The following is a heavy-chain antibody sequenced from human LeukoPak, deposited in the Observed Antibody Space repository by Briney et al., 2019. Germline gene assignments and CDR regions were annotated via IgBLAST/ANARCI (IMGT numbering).Heavy chain of an antibody. V-gene: IGHV3-23*01. CDR2: LSGSDRTT. Sequence: GGSLRLSCAASGFTFSSYAMSWLRQGPGKGLEWVSSLSGSDRTTYYADSVKGRFTISRDNSKNTLYLQMSSLRGEDTAVYYCAKVSSGWSLDYWGQGTLVTVSS. CDR3: AKVSSGWSLDY. D-gene: IGHD6-19*01. J-gene: IGHJ4*02. CDR1: GFTFSSYA.